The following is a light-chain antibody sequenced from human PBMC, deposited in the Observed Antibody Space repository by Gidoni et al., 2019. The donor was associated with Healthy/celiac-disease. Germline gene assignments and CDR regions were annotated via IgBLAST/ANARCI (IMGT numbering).Light chain of an antibody. CDR3: QQYDNLPP. Sequence: DIQMTQSPPSLSASVGDRVTITCQASQDISNYLNWYQQKPGKAPKLLIYDASNLETGVPSRFSGCGSGTDFTFTISSLQPEDIATYYCQQYDNLPPFXQXTRLEIK. CDR1: QDISNY. CDR2: DAS. V-gene: IGKV1-33*01. J-gene: IGKJ5*01.